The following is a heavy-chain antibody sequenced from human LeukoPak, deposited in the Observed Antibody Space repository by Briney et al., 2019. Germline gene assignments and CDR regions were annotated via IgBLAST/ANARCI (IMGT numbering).Heavy chain of an antibody. V-gene: IGHV3-23*01. CDR2: ISGDGTRT. CDR3: AKWPEGAMDYFDY. D-gene: IGHD3-16*01. Sequence: GGSLRLSCAASGFSFSSYAMTWARQAPVKGLEWVSAISGDGTRTYYADSVKGRFTISRDNSKNTLYLEMSSLRVEDTAIYYCAKWPEGAMDYFDYRGQGTLVTVSS. CDR1: GFSFSSYA. J-gene: IGHJ4*02.